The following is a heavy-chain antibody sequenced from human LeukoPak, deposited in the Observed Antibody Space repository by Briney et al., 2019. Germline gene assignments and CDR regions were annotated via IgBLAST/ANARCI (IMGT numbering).Heavy chain of an antibody. CDR3: ARYDGGVAIDY. J-gene: IGHJ4*02. Sequence: GGSLRLSCAASGFIFSYYWMSLVRQAPGKGLEWVANIKEDGSDKYYVDSVKGRFTISRHNAENSLYLQMNSLRAEDTAVYYCARYDGGVAIDYWGQGTLVTVSS. D-gene: IGHD3-16*01. CDR2: IKEDGSDK. V-gene: IGHV3-7*01. CDR1: GFIFSYYW.